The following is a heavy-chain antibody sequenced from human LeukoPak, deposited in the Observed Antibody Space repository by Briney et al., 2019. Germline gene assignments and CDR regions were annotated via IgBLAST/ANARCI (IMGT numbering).Heavy chain of an antibody. CDR3: ARSAVTTQLDY. J-gene: IGHJ4*02. Sequence: SETLSLTCAVYGGSFSGYYWSWIRQPPGKGLEWIGEINHSGSTNYNPSLKSRVTISVDTSKNQFSLKLSSVTAAGTAVYYCARSAVTTQLDYWGQGTLVTVSS. CDR2: INHSGST. CDR1: GGSFSGYY. V-gene: IGHV4-34*01. D-gene: IGHD4-17*01.